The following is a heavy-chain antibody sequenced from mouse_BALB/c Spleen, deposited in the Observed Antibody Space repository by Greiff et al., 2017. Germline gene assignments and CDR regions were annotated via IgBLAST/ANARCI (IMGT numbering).Heavy chain of an antibody. CDR2: IDPENGDT. CDR1: GFNIKDYY. D-gene: IGHD1-1*01. CDR3: NAYYYGSSHY. V-gene: IGHV14-4*02. J-gene: IGHJ2*01. Sequence: EVQLQQSGAELVRSGASVKLSCTASGFNIKDYYMHWVKQRPEQGLEWIGWIDPENGDTEYAPKFQGKATMTADTSSNTAYLQLSSLTSEDTAVYYCNAYYYGSSHYWGQGTTLTVSS.